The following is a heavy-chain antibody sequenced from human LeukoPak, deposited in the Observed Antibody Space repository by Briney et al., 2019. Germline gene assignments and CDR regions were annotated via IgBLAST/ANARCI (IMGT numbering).Heavy chain of an antibody. CDR3: ARVTPYDPFPPGLQHYYYYMHV. D-gene: IGHD3-3*01. V-gene: IGHV4-31*03. CDR2: IYYSGST. Sequence: PSETLSLTCTVSGGSISSGGYYWSWIRQHPGKGLEWIGYIYYSGSTYYNPSLKSRVTISVDTSKNQFSLKLSSVTAADTAVYYCARVTPYDPFPPGLQHYYYYMHVWGKGTTVTVSS. CDR1: GGSISSGGYY. J-gene: IGHJ6*03.